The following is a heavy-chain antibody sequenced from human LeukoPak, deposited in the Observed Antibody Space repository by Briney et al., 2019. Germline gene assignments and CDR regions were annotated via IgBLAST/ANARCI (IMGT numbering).Heavy chain of an antibody. V-gene: IGHV3-7*01. CDR3: ARDAYSSGWSYFDY. Sequence: GGSLTLSCAASGFTFSNYWMSWVRQAPGKGLEWVANIKQDGSEKYYVDSVKGRFTISRDNSKYTLYLQMNSLRAEDTALYYCARDAYSSGWSYFDYWGQGTLVTVSS. CDR1: GFTFSNYW. J-gene: IGHJ4*02. D-gene: IGHD6-19*01. CDR2: IKQDGSEK.